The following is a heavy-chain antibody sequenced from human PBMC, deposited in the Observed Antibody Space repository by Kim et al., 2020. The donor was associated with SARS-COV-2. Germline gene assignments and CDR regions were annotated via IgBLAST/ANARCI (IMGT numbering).Heavy chain of an antibody. J-gene: IGHJ4*02. CDR1: GYTFINYV. CDR3: ARGSGWAFDY. D-gene: IGHD6-19*01. V-gene: IGHV1-3*04. Sequence: ASVKVSCKASGYTFINYVMHWVCQAPGQRPEWMGLISIGNDNTKFSQKFQGRVTITRDTSASTAYMELTSLRSEDTAIYYCARGSGWAFDYWGQGTLVTVAS. CDR2: ISIGNDNT.